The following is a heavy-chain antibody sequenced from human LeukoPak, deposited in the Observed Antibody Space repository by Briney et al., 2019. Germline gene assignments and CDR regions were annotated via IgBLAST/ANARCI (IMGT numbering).Heavy chain of an antibody. J-gene: IGHJ4*02. V-gene: IGHV1-24*01. CDR3: ATGSTVVTHAFDY. CDR2: IDPEDGEI. CDR1: GYTLTELS. Sequence: ASVKVSCKVSGYTLTELSIRWVRQAPGKGLEWMGGIDPEDGEIIYAQKFQGRVTMTEDTSTDTAYMELSSLRSEDTAVYYCATGSTVVTHAFDYWGQGTLVTVSS. D-gene: IGHD4-23*01.